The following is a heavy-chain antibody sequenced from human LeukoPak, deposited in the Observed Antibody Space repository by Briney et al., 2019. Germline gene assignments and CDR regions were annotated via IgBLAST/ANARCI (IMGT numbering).Heavy chain of an antibody. J-gene: IGHJ4*02. Sequence: GGSLRLSCAASGFTFSSYGMHWVRQAPGKGLEWVAVISYDGSNKYYADSVKGRLTISRDNSKNTLYLQMNSLRAEDTAVYYCAKDSLYCSGGSCYSDPYFDYWGQGTLVTVSS. V-gene: IGHV3-30*18. CDR3: AKDSLYCSGGSCYSDPYFDY. CDR1: GFTFSSYG. D-gene: IGHD2-15*01. CDR2: ISYDGSNK.